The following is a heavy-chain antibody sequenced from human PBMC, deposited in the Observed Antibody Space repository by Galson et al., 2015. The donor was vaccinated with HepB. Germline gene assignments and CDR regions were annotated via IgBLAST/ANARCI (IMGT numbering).Heavy chain of an antibody. CDR2: ISSNGGST. Sequence: SLRLSCAASGFTLRSYAMHWVRQAPGKGLECVSAISSNGGSTYYADSVKGRFTISRDNSKNTLYLQMSSLRAEDPAVYYCVKGPGSAPLRNWFDPWGQGTLVTVSS. J-gene: IGHJ5*02. CDR3: VKGPGSAPLRNWFDP. D-gene: IGHD3-16*01. V-gene: IGHV3-64D*06. CDR1: GFTLRSYA.